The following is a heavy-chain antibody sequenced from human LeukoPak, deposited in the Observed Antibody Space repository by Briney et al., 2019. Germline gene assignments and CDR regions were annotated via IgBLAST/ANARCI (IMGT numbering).Heavy chain of an antibody. V-gene: IGHV3-21*01. CDR1: GFTLSSYS. CDR3: ARAIVVVPAATKVYYYGMDV. D-gene: IGHD2-2*01. CDR2: ISSSSSYI. J-gene: IGHJ6*02. Sequence: GGSLRLSCAASGFTLSSYSMNWVRQAPGQGLEWVSSISSSSSYIYYADSVKGRFTISRDNAKNSLYLQMNSLRAEDTAVYYCARAIVVVPAATKVYYYGMDVWGQGTTVTVSS.